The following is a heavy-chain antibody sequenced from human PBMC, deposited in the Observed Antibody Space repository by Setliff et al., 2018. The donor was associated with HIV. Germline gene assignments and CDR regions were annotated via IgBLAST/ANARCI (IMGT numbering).Heavy chain of an antibody. J-gene: IGHJ3*02. V-gene: IGHV3-33*01. Sequence: PGGSLRLSCVASGFSISNYGMHWVRQAPGKGLEWVAVIYYDGRNKFYADSVKGRFTISRDNSKNTVYLQMNSLRGEETAIYYCARDRASTGLNAFDIWGQGTMVTVSS. CDR1: GFSISNYG. CDR2: IYYDGRNK. D-gene: IGHD3-9*01. CDR3: ARDRASTGLNAFDI.